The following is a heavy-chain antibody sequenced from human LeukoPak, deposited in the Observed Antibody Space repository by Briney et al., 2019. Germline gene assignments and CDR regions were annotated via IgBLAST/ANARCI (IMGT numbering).Heavy chain of an antibody. CDR2: IWYDGSNE. V-gene: IGHV3-33*01. CDR1: GFTFSDYA. J-gene: IGHJ4*02. D-gene: IGHD3-22*01. CDR3: ARVAMSDSSGYCDY. Sequence: GRSQRLSCAASGFTFSDYAMHWVRQAPGKGLEWVAVIWYDGSNENYADSVRGRFTVSRDNSKRTLYLHMNSVRAEDTAVYYCARVAMSDSSGYCDYWGPGTLVTVSS.